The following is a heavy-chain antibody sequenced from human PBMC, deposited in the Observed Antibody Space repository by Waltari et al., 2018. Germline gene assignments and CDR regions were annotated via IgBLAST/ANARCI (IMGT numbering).Heavy chain of an antibody. CDR3: ARDNQWLGGGFDY. CDR2: ISSSGSTI. D-gene: IGHD6-19*01. V-gene: IGHV3-48*03. Sequence: EVQLVESGGGLVQPGGSLRLSCAASGFTFSSYEMNWVRQAPGKGLEWVSYISSSGSTIDYADSVKVRFTISRDNAKNSLYLQMNSLRAEDTAVYYCARDNQWLGGGFDYWGQGTLVTVSS. J-gene: IGHJ4*02. CDR1: GFTFSSYE.